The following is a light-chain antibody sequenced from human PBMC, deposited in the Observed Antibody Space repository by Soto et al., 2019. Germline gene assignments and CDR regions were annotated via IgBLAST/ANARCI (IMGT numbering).Light chain of an antibody. V-gene: IGKV3-20*01. J-gene: IGKJ4*01. CDR1: QIISSTY. CDR2: GAS. CDR3: KKYGRSPTLT. Sequence: EIVLTQSPGTLSLSPGERAALSCRASQIISSTYLAWYQQKPGQAPRLLIYGASSRASGVPARFSGSGSGTDFTLTINRLEPEDFAVYYCKKYGRSPTLTLGGGTKVDIK.